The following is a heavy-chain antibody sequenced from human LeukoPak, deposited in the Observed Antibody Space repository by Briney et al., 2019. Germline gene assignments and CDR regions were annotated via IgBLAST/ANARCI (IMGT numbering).Heavy chain of an antibody. CDR2: ISYDGSNK. J-gene: IGHJ4*02. CDR1: RFTFSRYG. CDR3: ARSPRIAAAGDPWLYFDY. V-gene: IGHV3-30*03. Sequence: GGSLRLSCAASRFTFSRYGMHWVRQAPGKGLEWVVVISYDGSNKYYADSVKGRFTISRDNSKNTLYLQMNSLRAEDTAVYYCARSPRIAAAGDPWLYFDYWGQGTLVTVSS. D-gene: IGHD6-13*01.